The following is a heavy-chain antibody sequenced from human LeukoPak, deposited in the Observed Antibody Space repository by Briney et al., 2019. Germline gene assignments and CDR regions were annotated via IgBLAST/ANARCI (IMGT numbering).Heavy chain of an antibody. CDR1: GYTFTDYY. J-gene: IGHJ3*02. CDR2: INPNSCGT. CDR3: ARSSYDYVWGTGYAFDI. V-gene: IGHV1-2*06. D-gene: IGHD3-16*01. Sequence: ASVKVSCKASGYTFTDYYMHCVRQAPGQGLEWMGRINPNSCGTNYAQTFQGRVTMTRDTSISTAYMELSRLRSDDTAVYYCARSSYDYVWGTGYAFDIWGQGTMVTVSS.